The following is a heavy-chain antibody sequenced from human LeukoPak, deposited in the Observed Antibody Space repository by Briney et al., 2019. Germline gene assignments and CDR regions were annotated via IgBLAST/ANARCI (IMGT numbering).Heavy chain of an antibody. CDR2: TSGSRGST. J-gene: IGHJ4*02. CDR3: AKTVVVAATRLIDY. CDR1: VFTFSSYA. V-gene: IGHV3-23*01. Sequence: PGASLRLSCAASVFTFSSYAMSWVRQAPGKGLEWVSATSGSRGSTYYAESVKGRFTISRDNSKNKLYLQMNSMRAEDTAVYYCAKTVVVAATRLIDYWGQGTLVTVSS. D-gene: IGHD2-15*01.